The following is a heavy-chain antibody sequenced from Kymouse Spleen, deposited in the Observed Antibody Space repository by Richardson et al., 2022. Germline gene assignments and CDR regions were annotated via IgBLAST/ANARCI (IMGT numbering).Heavy chain of an antibody. V-gene: IGHV1-2*04. CDR2: INPNSGGT. J-gene: IGHJ3*02. CDR1: GYTFTGYY. Sequence: QVQLVQSGAEVKKPGASVKVSCKASGYTFTGYYMHWVRQAPGQGLEWMGWINPNSGGTNYAQKFQGWVTMTRDTSISTAYMELSRLRSDDTAVYYCARDSGITGTKAYAFDIWGQGTMVTVSS. D-gene: IGHD1-20*01,IGHD1-7*01. CDR3: ARDSGITGTKAYAFDI.